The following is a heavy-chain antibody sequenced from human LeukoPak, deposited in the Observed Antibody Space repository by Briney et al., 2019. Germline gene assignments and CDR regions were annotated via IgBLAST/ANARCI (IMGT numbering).Heavy chain of an antibody. CDR2: ITGISSYM. Sequence: GGSLRLSCTASGFTFSSYSMNWVRQAPGKGLEWVSSITGISSYMYYTDSVKGRFTISRDNAKYSLYLQMNSLRAEDTAVYYCARVKSVPAARDSSLGIDYWGQGTLVTVSS. V-gene: IGHV3-21*01. CDR1: GFTFSSYS. D-gene: IGHD2-2*01. J-gene: IGHJ4*02. CDR3: ARVKSVPAARDSSLGIDY.